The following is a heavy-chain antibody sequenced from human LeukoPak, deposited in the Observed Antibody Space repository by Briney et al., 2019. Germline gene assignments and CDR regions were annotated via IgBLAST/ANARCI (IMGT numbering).Heavy chain of an antibody. J-gene: IGHJ4*02. V-gene: IGHV1-2*02. CDR1: GYTFTGYY. D-gene: IGHD2-2*02. CDR3: AAVGVVVPAAILWAFDY. CDR2: INPNSGGT. Sequence: ASVKVSCKASGYTFTGYYMHWVRQAPGQGLEWMGWINPNSGGTNYAQKFQGRVTMTRDTSISTAYMELSRLRSDDTAGYYCAAVGVVVPAAILWAFDYWGQGTLVTVSS.